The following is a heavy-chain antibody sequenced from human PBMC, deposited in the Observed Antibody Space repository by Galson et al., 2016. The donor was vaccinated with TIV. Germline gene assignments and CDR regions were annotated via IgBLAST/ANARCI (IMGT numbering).Heavy chain of an antibody. CDR1: GFTFDDYA. J-gene: IGHJ6*02. D-gene: IGHD3-16*02. CDR3: AKDTQRGCDNSNCYTYNYYYYGMDV. CDR2: ISWNRGNI. Sequence: SLRLSCAASGFTFDDYAMRWVRQAPGKGLEWVSGISWNRGNIAYADSVKGRFTITRDNVKKSLYLQMNSLRAEDTALYYCAKDTQRGCDNSNCYTYNYYYYGMDVWGQGTTVTVSS. V-gene: IGHV3-9*01.